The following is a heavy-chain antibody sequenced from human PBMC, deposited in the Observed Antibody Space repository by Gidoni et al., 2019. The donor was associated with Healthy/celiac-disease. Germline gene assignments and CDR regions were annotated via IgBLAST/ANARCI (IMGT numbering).Heavy chain of an antibody. CDR2: ISYDGSNK. CDR3: AGIGYSSSGAP. V-gene: IGHV3-30-3*01. Sequence: QVQLVESGGGGVQPGRSLRLSCAASGFTFSSYAMHWVRQAPGKGLEWVAVISYDGSNKYYADSVKGRFTISRDNSKNTLYLQMNSLRAEDTAVYYCAGIGYSSSGAPWGQGTMVTVSS. J-gene: IGHJ3*01. CDR1: GFTFSSYA. D-gene: IGHD6-13*01.